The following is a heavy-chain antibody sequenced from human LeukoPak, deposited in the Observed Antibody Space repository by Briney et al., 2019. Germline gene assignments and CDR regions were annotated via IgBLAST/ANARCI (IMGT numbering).Heavy chain of an antibody. CDR2: IYPGDSDT. D-gene: IGHD6-19*01. CDR3: ARGLYQWLDLYYFDY. CDR1: GYSFTSYW. Sequence: GESLKISCKGSGYSFTSYWIGWVRQMPGKGLEWMGIIYPGDSDTRYSPSFQGQVTISADKSISTAYLQWSSLKASDTAMYYCARGLYQWLDLYYFDYWGQGTLVTVSS. V-gene: IGHV5-51*01. J-gene: IGHJ4*02.